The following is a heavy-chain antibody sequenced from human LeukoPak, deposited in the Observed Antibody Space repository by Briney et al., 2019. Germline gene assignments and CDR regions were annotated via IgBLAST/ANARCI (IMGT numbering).Heavy chain of an antibody. CDR2: IYTSGST. CDR3: ASGRGRSSGPDY. J-gene: IGHJ4*02. Sequence: SETLSLTCTVSGGSISRYYWSWIRQPPGKGLEWIGYIYTSGSTNYNPSLKSRVTISVDTSKNQFSLKLSSVTAADTAVYYCASGRGRSSGPDYCGQGTLVTVSS. CDR1: GGSISRYY. V-gene: IGHV4-4*09. D-gene: IGHD3-22*01.